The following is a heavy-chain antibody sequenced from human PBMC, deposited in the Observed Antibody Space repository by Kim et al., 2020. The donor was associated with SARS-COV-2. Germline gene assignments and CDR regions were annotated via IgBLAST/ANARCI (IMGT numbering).Heavy chain of an antibody. CDR3: ARGSPGLRYFDWGWFDP. Sequence: SETLSLTCTVSGGSISSGGYYWSWIRQHPGKGLEWIGYIYYSGSTYYNPSLKSRVTISVDTSKNQFSLKLSSVTAADTAVYYCARGSPGLRYFDWGWFDPWGQGTLVTVSS. CDR2: IYYSGST. D-gene: IGHD3-9*01. CDR1: GGSISSGGYY. J-gene: IGHJ5*02. V-gene: IGHV4-31*03.